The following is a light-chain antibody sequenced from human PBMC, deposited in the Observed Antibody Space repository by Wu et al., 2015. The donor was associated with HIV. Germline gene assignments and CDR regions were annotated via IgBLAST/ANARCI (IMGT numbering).Light chain of an antibody. CDR3: QQLNSFPLT. J-gene: IGKJ5*01. V-gene: IGKV1-13*02. Sequence: ATQLTQSPSSLSASIGDRVNITCRASQDISTYLAWYQQTPGKAPRVLIYDASTLQSGVSSRFSGSGSGADFTLTISGLQREDFAVYFCQQLNSFPLTFGQGSRLEI. CDR2: DAS. CDR1: QDISTY.